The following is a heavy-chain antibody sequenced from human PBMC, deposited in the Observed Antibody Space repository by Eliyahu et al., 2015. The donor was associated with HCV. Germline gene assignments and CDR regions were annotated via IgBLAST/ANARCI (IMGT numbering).Heavy chain of an antibody. V-gene: IGHV4-38-2*01. CDR1: GYFIXSGYY. D-gene: IGHD2/OR15-2a*01. Sequence: QVLLQESGPGLVKPSETLSLTXAVSGYFIXSGYYWGWVRQPPGKGLEWIGYVYHSGITYYNTSLNSRVXISLDTSKNHLSLNLRSVTAADTAVYYCTRGPLGRIDYWGQGTLVTVSS. J-gene: IGHJ4*02. CDR3: TRGPLGRIDY. CDR2: VYHSGIT.